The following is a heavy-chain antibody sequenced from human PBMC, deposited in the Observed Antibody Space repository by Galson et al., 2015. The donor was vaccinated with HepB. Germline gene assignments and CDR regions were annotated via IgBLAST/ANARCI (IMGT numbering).Heavy chain of an antibody. Sequence: PALVKPTPTLTLTCTFSGFSLSTSGMCVSWIRQPPGKALEWLALIDWDDGKYYSTSLKTRLTISKDTSKNQVVLTMTNMDPVDTATYYCARMHLDSSGYGPDYWGQGTLVTVSS. D-gene: IGHD3-22*01. V-gene: IGHV2-70*01. CDR3: ARMHLDSSGYGPDY. CDR2: IDWDDGK. J-gene: IGHJ4*02. CDR1: GFSLSTSGMC.